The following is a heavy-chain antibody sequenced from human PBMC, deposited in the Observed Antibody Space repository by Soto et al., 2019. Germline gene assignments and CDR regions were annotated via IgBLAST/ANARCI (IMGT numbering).Heavy chain of an antibody. CDR2: ISAYNGNT. CDR3: ARRSLDSSGGYYDSYYDIVV. V-gene: IGHV1-18*01. Sequence: ASVKVSCKASGYTFTSYGISWVRQAPGQGLEWMGWISAYNGNTNYAQKLQGRVTMTTDTSTSTAYMELRSLRSDDTALYYCARRSLDSSGGYYDSYYDIVVWGKGTTVTV. D-gene: IGHD3-22*01. J-gene: IGHJ6*04. CDR1: GYTFTSYG.